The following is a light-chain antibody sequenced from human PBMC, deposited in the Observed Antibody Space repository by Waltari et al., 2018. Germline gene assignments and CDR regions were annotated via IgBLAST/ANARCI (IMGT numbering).Light chain of an antibody. Sequence: DIQMTQSPSSLSASVGDRVTITCQASQTISSYLAWYQQKPGKVPKLLIYDASSLESGVPSRFSGGGSGTEFTLTISSLQPEDFATYFCQQHNSHPLTFGGGTKVEIK. CDR2: DAS. CDR1: QTISSY. J-gene: IGKJ4*01. V-gene: IGKV1-17*03. CDR3: QQHNSHPLT.